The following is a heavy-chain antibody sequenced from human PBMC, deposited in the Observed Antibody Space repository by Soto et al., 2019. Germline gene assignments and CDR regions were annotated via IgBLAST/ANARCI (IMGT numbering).Heavy chain of an antibody. V-gene: IGHV3-9*01. CDR1: GFTFDDHT. CDR2: ISWNSGSI. Sequence: EVQLVESGGGLVQPGRSLRLSCVASGFTFDDHTMHWVRQAPGKGLEWVSGISWNSGSIGYADSVKGRFTISRDNAKNSLDLQMNSLRVEDTALYYGAKLARGGSSWSDYWVQGILVTVSS. CDR3: AKLARGGSSWSDY. J-gene: IGHJ4*02. D-gene: IGHD6-13*01.